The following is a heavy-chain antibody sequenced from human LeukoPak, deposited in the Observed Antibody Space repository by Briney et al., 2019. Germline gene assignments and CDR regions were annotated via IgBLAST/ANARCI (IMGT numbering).Heavy chain of an antibody. CDR1: GGPFSGYY. CDR2: INHSGST. D-gene: IGHD1-14*01. CDR3: AREGGSSGPFDY. V-gene: IGHV4-34*01. Sequence: SETLSLTCAVYGGPFSGYYWSWIRQPPGKGLEWIGEINHSGSTNYNPSLKSRVTISVDTSKNQFSLKPSSVTAADTAVYYCAREGGSSGPFDYWGQGTLVTVSS. J-gene: IGHJ4*02.